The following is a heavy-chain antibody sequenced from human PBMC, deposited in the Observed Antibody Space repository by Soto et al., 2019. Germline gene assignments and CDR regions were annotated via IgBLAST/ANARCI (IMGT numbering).Heavy chain of an antibody. CDR3: ARGGQQLVFDY. Sequence: PSETLSLTCTVSGGSISSYYWSWIRQPPGKGLEWIGYIYYSGSTNYNPSLKSRVTISVDTSKNQFSLKLSSVTAADTAVYYCARGGQQLVFDYWGQGTLVTVSS. CDR1: GGSISSYY. V-gene: IGHV4-59*01. CDR2: IYYSGST. J-gene: IGHJ4*02. D-gene: IGHD6-13*01.